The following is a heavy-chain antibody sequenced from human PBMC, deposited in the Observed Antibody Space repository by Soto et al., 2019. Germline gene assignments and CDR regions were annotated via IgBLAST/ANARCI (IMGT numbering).Heavy chain of an antibody. V-gene: IGHV3-66*01. J-gene: IGHJ4*02. CDR1: GFSVSSRY. CDR2: IYRVGTT. CDR3: ATRPPDGDHGVLDF. D-gene: IGHD4-17*01. Sequence: LVESGGDLVQPGGSLRLSCAAPGFSVSSRYMSWVRQAPGKPLEWVAVIYRVGTTYYADSVKGRFTISRDNSKNTLHLQMNSLRVEDTAVYYCATRPPDGDHGVLDFWGQGTLVTVSS.